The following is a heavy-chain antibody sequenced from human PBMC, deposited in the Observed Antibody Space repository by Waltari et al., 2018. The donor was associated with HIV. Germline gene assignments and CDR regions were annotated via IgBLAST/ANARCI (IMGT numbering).Heavy chain of an antibody. CDR2: LNPRSGDT. J-gene: IGHJ4*01. V-gene: IGHV1-2*02. D-gene: IGHD3-16*01. CDR3: HRPWDSDHWGSDL. CDR1: GYTFIGYF. Sequence: QDQLIQSGPEVKEPGASLRVSCRASGYTFIGYFIHWVRQAPGQGLEWLGDLNPRSGDTEYAQKFRGRVTLTGDTSVNTAYLDLKGLRFDDTATYFCHRPWDSDHWGSDLWGQGTLVIVS.